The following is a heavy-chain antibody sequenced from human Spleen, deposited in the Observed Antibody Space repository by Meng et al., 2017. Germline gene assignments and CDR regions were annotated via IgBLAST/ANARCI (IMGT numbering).Heavy chain of an antibody. J-gene: IGHJ6*02. V-gene: IGHV1-3*01. CDR2: INAGDGNT. CDR1: GYTFTSYA. CDR3: ARCLPDFWSGYYNYYYLYGMDV. D-gene: IGHD3-3*01. Sequence: ASVKVSCKASGYTFTSYAIHWVRQAPGQRLEWMGWINAGDGNTKYSHQFQGRVTISSDTSASTAYMELSSLRSEDTAVYYCARCLPDFWSGYYNYYYLYGMDVWGQGTTVTVSS.